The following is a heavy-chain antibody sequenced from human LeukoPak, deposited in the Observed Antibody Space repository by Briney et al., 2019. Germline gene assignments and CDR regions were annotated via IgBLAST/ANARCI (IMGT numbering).Heavy chain of an antibody. CDR2: MNPNSGNT. Sequence: ASVKVSCKASGYTFTSYDINWVRQATGQGLEWMGWMNPNSGNTGYAQKFQGRVTMTEDTSTDTAYMELSSLRSEDTAVYYCATDLGIAAAGTLIDYWGQGTLVTVSS. CDR1: GYTFTSYD. CDR3: ATDLGIAAAGTLIDY. V-gene: IGHV1-8*01. D-gene: IGHD6-13*01. J-gene: IGHJ4*02.